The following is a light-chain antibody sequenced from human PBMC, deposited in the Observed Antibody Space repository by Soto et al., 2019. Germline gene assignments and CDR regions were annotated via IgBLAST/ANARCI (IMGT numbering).Light chain of an antibody. V-gene: IGLV1-40*01. Sequence: QTVVTQPPSVSGAPGQRVTISCTGSSSNIGAGYDVHWYQQLPGTAPKLLIYGNSNRPSGVPDRFSGSKSGTSASPAITGLQAEDEADYYCQSYDSSLSGPNWVFGGGTKVTVL. CDR3: QSYDSSLSGPNWV. J-gene: IGLJ3*02. CDR2: GNS. CDR1: SSNIGAGYD.